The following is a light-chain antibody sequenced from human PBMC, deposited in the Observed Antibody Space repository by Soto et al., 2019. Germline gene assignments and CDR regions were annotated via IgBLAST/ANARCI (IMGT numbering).Light chain of an antibody. J-gene: IGLJ2*01. CDR3: QSYGMRV. Sequence: NFMLTQPHSVSESPGKTVTISCTRSSGSIASNYVQWYQQRPGSAPTTVIYEDNQRPSGVPDRFSGSIDSSSNSASLTISGLKTEDEADYYCQSYGMRVFGGGTKVTVL. CDR1: SGSIASNY. CDR2: EDN. V-gene: IGLV6-57*04.